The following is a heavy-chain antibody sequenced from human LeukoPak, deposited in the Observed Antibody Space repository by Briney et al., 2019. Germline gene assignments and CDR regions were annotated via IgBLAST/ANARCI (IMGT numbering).Heavy chain of an antibody. CDR2: ISAYNGNT. CDR3: AKHHTYSSSWYGKNPPDY. D-gene: IGHD6-13*01. CDR1: GYTFTSYG. Sequence: ASVKVSCKASGYTFTSYGISWVRQAPGQGLEWMGWISAYNGNTNYAQKLQGRVTMTTDTSTSTAYMELRSLRSDDTAVYYCAKHHTYSSSWYGKNPPDYWGQGTLVTVSS. J-gene: IGHJ4*02. V-gene: IGHV1-18*01.